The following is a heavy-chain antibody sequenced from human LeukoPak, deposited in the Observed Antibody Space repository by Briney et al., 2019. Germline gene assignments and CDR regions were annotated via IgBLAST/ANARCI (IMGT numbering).Heavy chain of an antibody. V-gene: IGHV1-18*01. J-gene: IGHJ4*02. D-gene: IGHD3-22*01. CDR1: GYTFTSYG. Sequence: ASVKVSCKASGYTFTSYGISWERQAPGQGLEWMGWISAYNGNTNYAQKLQGRVTMTTDTSTGTAYMELRSLRSDDTAVYYCARNYYDSSGYWSKIDYWGQGTLVTVSS. CDR2: ISAYNGNT. CDR3: ARNYYDSSGYWSKIDY.